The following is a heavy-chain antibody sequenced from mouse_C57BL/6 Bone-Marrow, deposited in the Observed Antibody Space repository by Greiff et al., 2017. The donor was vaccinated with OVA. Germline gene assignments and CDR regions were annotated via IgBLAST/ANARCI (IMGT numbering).Heavy chain of an antibody. CDR2: ISYDGSN. Sequence: EVKLMESGPGLVKPSQSLSLTCSVTGYSITSGYYWNWIRQFPGNKLEWMGYISYDGSNNYNPSLKNRISITRDTSKNQFFLKLNSVTTEDTATYYCARGGGGLRLDYWGQGTTLTVSS. CDR3: ARGGGGLRLDY. V-gene: IGHV3-6*01. D-gene: IGHD2-4*01. J-gene: IGHJ2*01. CDR1: GYSITSGYY.